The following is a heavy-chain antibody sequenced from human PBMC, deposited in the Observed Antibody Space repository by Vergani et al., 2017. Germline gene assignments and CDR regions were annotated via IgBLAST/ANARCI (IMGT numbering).Heavy chain of an antibody. Sequence: QVQLVESGGGLVKPGGSLRLSCAASGFTFSDYYMSWVRQAPGKGLEWVSYISSSSSYTNYADSGKGRFTISRDNAKNSLYLQMNSLRAEDTAVYYCARDGVVVAAPQGWGQGTLVTVSS. CDR3: ARDGVVVAAPQG. J-gene: IGHJ4*02. V-gene: IGHV3-11*05. CDR2: ISSSSSYT. CDR1: GFTFSDYY. D-gene: IGHD2-15*01.